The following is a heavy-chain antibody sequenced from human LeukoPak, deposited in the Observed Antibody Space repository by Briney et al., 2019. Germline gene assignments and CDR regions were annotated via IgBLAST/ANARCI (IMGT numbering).Heavy chain of an antibody. CDR2: IYSGGST. D-gene: IGHD4-17*01. Sequence: PGGSLRLSCAASGFTVSSNYMSWVRQAPGKGLEWVSVIYSGGSTYYADSVKGRFTISRDNSKNTLYLQMNSLRAEDTAVYYCARANTVTQAPPAYWGQGTLVTVSS. CDR1: GFTVSSNY. V-gene: IGHV3-53*01. J-gene: IGHJ4*02. CDR3: ARANTVTQAPPAY.